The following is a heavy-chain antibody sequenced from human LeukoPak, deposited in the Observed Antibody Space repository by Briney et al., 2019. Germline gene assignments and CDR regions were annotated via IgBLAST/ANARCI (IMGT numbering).Heavy chain of an antibody. CDR1: GGSISSYY. V-gene: IGHV4-4*07. J-gene: IGHJ4*02. CDR2: IYTSGST. Sequence: SETLSLTCTVSGGSISSYYWSWIRQPAGKGLEWIGRIYTSGSTNYNPSLKRRVTMSVDTSKNQFSLKLSSVTAADTAVYYCARVYSYGSLYYFDYWGQGTLVTVSS. CDR3: ARVYSYGSLYYFDY. D-gene: IGHD5-18*01.